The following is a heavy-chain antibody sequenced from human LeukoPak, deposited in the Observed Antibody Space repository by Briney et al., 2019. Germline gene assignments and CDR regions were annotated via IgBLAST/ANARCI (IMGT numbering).Heavy chain of an antibody. V-gene: IGHV4-59*01. CDR3: ARERQNYYGSGVYYYYMDV. D-gene: IGHD3-10*01. CDR1: GGSISSYY. Sequence: PSETLSLTCTVSGGSISSYYWSWIRQPPGKGLEWIGYIYYSGSTNYNPSLKSRVTISIDMSKNQFSLKLSSVTAADTAVYYCARERQNYYGSGVYYYYMDVWGKGTTVTVSS. J-gene: IGHJ6*03. CDR2: IYYSGST.